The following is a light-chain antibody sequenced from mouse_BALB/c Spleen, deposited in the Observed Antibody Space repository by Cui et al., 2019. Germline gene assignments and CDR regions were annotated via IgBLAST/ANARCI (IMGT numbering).Light chain of an antibody. CDR2: STS. J-gene: IGKJ1*01. CDR3: HQYHRSPRT. V-gene: IGKV4-74*01. Sequence: QIVLTQSPAIMSASLGERDTMTCTASSSVSSSYLHWYQQKPGSSPKLWIYSTSNLASGVPARFSGSGSGTSYSLTISSMEAEDAATYYCHQYHRSPRTFGGGTKLEIK. CDR1: SSVSSSY.